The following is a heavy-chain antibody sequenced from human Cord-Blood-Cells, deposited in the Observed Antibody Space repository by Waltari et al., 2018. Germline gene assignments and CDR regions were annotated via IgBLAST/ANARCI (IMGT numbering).Heavy chain of an antibody. V-gene: IGHV1-2*04. CDR1: GYTFTGYY. CDR2: INPNSGGT. Sequence: QVQLVQSGAEVKKPGASVKVSCKASGYTFTGYYMHWVRQAPGQGLEWMGWINPNSGGTNYAQKVPGWVTMTRDTAISTAYMEVSRLRSDDTAVYYCARATLRGSGSSWYFDLWGRGTLVTVSS. CDR3: ARATLRGSGSSWYFDL. D-gene: IGHD3-10*01. J-gene: IGHJ2*01.